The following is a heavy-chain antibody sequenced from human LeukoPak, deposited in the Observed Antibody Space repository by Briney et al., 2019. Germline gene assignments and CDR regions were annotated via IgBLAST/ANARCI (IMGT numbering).Heavy chain of an antibody. J-gene: IGHJ6*02. D-gene: IGHD3-10*01. CDR3: ARSRQTYYYGSGSHREDHYYYGMDV. CDR1: GGTFSSYA. Sequence: SVKVSCKASGGTFSSYAISWVRQAPGQGLEWMGGIIPIFGTANYAQKFQGRVAITADESTSTAYMELSSLRSEDTAVYYCARSRQTYYYGSGSHREDHYYYGMDVWGQGTTVTVSS. V-gene: IGHV1-69*13. CDR2: IIPIFGTA.